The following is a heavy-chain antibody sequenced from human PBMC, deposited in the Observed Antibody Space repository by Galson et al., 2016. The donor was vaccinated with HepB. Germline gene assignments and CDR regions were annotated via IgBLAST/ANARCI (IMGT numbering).Heavy chain of an antibody. CDR3: ARENHYVLDV. D-gene: IGHD1-14*01. CDR2: LTTDGIIG. Sequence: SLRLSCAATGFPFSAYWMQWVRQVPGKGLVWVSRLTTDGIIGYADSAMGRFTISSDNAKNTLYLHMDSLRAEDTAVYYCARENHYVLDVWGQGTTVTVSS. CDR1: GFPFSAYW. V-gene: IGHV3-74*01. J-gene: IGHJ6*02.